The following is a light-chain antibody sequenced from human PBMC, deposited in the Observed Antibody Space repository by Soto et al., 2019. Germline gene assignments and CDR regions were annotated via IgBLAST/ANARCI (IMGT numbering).Light chain of an antibody. CDR2: EVT. V-gene: IGLV2-8*01. CDR3: SSYAGSMNLI. J-gene: IGLJ2*01. Sequence: QSALTQPPSASRSPGQSVTISCTGTSSDVGGHNYVSWYQQYPGKAPKLIIYEVTKRPSGVPDRFSGSKSVNTASLTVSGLQAEDEADYYCSSYAGSMNLIFGGGTKLTVL. CDR1: SSDVGGHNY.